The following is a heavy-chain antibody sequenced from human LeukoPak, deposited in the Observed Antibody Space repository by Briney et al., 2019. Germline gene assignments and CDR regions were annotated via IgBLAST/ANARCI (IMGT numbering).Heavy chain of an antibody. D-gene: IGHD4-11*01. J-gene: IGHJ4*02. CDR3: ARVWSVTSYFDY. CDR2: IYYSGST. V-gene: IGHV4-31*03. Sequence: PSQTLSLTCTVSGGSISSGGYYWSWIRQHPGKGLEWIGYIYYSGSTYYNPSLKSRVTISVDTSKNQFSLKLSSVTAADTAVYYCARVWSVTSYFDYWGQGTLVTVSS. CDR1: GGSISSGGYY.